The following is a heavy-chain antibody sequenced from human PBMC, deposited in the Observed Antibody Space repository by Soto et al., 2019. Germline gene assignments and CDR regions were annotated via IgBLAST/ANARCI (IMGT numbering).Heavy chain of an antibody. CDR1: GGVISNNY. J-gene: IGHJ4*02. V-gene: IGHV4-4*07. D-gene: IGHD3-10*01. CDR2: IYASGST. CDR3: AKDVYGSGNYYIPY. Sequence: PSETLSLTCSVSGGVISNNYWSWIRQPAGKGLEWIGRIYASGSTNYNPSLKSRVTMTVDTSKNQFSLKMSSVTAADTAVYYCAKDVYGSGNYYIPYWGQGXLVTVSS.